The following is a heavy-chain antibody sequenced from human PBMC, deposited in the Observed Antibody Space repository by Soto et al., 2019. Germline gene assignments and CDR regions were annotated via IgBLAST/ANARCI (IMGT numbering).Heavy chain of an antibody. CDR1: GFTFSSYG. CDR2: IWYDGSNK. CDR3: ARGGYRGNDY. V-gene: IGHV3-33*01. Sequence: PGGSLRLSCAASGFTFSSYGMHWVRQAPGKGLEWVAVIWYDGSNKYYADSVKGRFTISIDRSKNQFSLKLRSVTAADTAVYYCARGGYRGNDYWGLGTLVTVSS. J-gene: IGHJ4*02. D-gene: IGHD2-15*01.